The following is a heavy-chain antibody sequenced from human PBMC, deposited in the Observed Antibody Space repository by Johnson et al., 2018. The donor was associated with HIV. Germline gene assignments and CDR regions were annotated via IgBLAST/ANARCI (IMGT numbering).Heavy chain of an antibody. D-gene: IGHD3-22*01. CDR1: GFTFSSYA. CDR2: IYSGGST. V-gene: IGHV3-NL1*01. Sequence: QMQLVESGGGVVQPGRSLRLSCAASGFTFSSYAMHWVRQAPGKGLAWVSVIYSGGSTYYADSVKGRLTISKDNAKHSLYLEMNSMRAEDTAVYYCAKAMGGWLLAHAFDIWGQGTMVTISS. J-gene: IGHJ3*02. CDR3: AKAMGGWLLAHAFDI.